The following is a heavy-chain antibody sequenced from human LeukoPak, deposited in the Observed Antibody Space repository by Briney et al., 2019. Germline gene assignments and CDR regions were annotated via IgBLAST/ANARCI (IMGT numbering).Heavy chain of an antibody. V-gene: IGHV4-38-2*02. CDR3: AIGSGSYSDY. D-gene: IGHD1-26*01. J-gene: IGHJ4*02. Sequence: PSETLSLTCTVSGYSISSGYYWGWIRQPPGKGLEWIGSIYHSGRTFYNPSLKSRVTISVDTSKNQFSLKLTSVTAADTAVYYCAIGSGSYSDYWGQGTLVTVSS. CDR2: IYHSGRT. CDR1: GYSISSGYY.